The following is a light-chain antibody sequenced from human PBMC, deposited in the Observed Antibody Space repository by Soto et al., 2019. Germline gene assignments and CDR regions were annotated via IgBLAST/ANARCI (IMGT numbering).Light chain of an antibody. CDR1: SSNIGAGYD. CDR3: QSYDSSLSAGV. J-gene: IGLJ3*02. CDR2: GNS. V-gene: IGLV1-40*01. Sequence: QSVLTQPPSVSGAPGQRVTISCTGSSSNIGAGYDVHWYQQLPGTAPKLLIYGNSNRPSGVPDRFSGSKSGTSASLAITGLQAEDEADYSCQSYDSSLSAGVFGGGTQLTVL.